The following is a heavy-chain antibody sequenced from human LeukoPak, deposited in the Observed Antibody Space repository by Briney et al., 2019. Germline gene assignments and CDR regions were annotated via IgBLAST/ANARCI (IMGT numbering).Heavy chain of an antibody. D-gene: IGHD2-2*01. CDR2: INPKNGGT. Sequence: ASVKVSCKSSGYTFTDYYIHWVRQAPGQGPECMGWINPKNGGTNYAQKFQGRVTMTRDTSISTAYMELSRLRSDDTAVYYCARDATMRPFDYWGQGTLVTVSS. CDR3: ARDATMRPFDY. CDR1: GYTFTDYY. V-gene: IGHV1-2*02. J-gene: IGHJ4*02.